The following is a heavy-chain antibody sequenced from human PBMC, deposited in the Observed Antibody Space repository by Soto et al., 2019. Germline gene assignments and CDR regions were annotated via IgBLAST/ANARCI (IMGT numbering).Heavy chain of an antibody. CDR2: INNSGST. CDR1: GGSFSGYY. Sequence: SETLSLTCAVYGGSFSGYYWTWIRQPQGTGLEWIGEINNSGSTNYNPSLKSRVTISVDTSKNQFSLKLTSVTAADTAVYYCARDKITGLFDYWGQGTLVTVSS. V-gene: IGHV4-34*01. CDR3: ARDKITGLFDY. D-gene: IGHD2-8*02. J-gene: IGHJ4*02.